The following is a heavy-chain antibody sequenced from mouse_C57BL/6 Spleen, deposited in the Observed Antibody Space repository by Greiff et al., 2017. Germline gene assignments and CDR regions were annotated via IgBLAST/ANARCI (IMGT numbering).Heavy chain of an antibody. Sequence: QVQLQQPGPELVKPGASVKISCKASGYAFSSSWMNWVKQRPGKGLEWIGRIYPGDGNTNYNGKFKGKATLTADKSSSTAYMQLSSLTSEDSAVYFCAPGTGGCYAMDDWGQGTSVTVSS. CDR2: IYPGDGNT. J-gene: IGHJ4*01. D-gene: IGHD4-1*01. V-gene: IGHV1-82*01. CDR3: APGTGGCYAMDD. CDR1: GYAFSSSW.